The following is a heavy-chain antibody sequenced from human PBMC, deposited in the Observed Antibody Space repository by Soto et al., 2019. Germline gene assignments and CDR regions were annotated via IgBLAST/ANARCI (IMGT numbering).Heavy chain of an antibody. D-gene: IGHD3-10*01. Sequence: QVQLQESGPGLVKPSETLSLTCTVSGGSISSYYWRWIRQPPGKGLEWIGYIYYSGSTNYSPSLKSRVTISVDTSKIQCSLKLSSVTAADTAVYYCARVWGGAFDIWGQGTMVNVSS. CDR3: ARVWGGAFDI. CDR2: IYYSGST. J-gene: IGHJ3*02. V-gene: IGHV4-59*01. CDR1: GGSISSYY.